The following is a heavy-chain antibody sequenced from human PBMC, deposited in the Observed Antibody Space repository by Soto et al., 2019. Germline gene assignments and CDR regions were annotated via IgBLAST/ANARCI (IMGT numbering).Heavy chain of an antibody. Sequence: ASVKVYRKASGYTYSIYAISWVRQENGQGLEWMGGMNPNSGNTGYAQKFQGRVTMTRNTSISTAYMELSSLRSEDTAVYYCGRGRRAVAGKLDYWGQGTLVTVSS. J-gene: IGHJ4*02. CDR3: GRGRRAVAGKLDY. D-gene: IGHD6-19*01. V-gene: IGHV1-8*01. CDR2: MNPNSGNT. CDR1: GYTYSIYA.